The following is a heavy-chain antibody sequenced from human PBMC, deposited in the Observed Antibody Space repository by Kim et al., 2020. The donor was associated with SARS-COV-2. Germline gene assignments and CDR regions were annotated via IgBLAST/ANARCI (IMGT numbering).Heavy chain of an antibody. CDR2: ISWNSGSI. Sequence: GGSLRLSCAASGFTFDDYAMHWVRQAPGKGLEWVSGISWNSGSIGYADSVKGRFTISRDNAKNSLYLQMNSLRAEDTALYYCAKDSGGTAMDTVYYYYYYGMDVWGQGTTVTVSS. CDR1: GFTFDDYA. V-gene: IGHV3-9*01. J-gene: IGHJ6*02. CDR3: AKDSGGTAMDTVYYYYYYGMDV. D-gene: IGHD5-18*01.